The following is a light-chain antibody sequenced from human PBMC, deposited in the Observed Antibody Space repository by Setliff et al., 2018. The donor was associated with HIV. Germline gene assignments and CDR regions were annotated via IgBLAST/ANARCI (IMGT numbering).Light chain of an antibody. CDR3: SSWTGSSTLM. CDR2: DVT. Sequence: QSALTQPASVSGSPGQSITISCTGSNNDIGDYNYVSWYQQHPVNNPKLIIYDVTNRPSGVSDRFSPSKSGNTASLTISGRQADDEADYYCSSWTGSSTLMFGTGTKVTVL. J-gene: IGLJ1*01. CDR1: NNDIGDYNY. V-gene: IGLV2-14*03.